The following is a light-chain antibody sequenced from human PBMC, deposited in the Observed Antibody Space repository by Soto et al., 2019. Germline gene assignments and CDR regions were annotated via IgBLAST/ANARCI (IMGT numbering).Light chain of an antibody. J-gene: IGKJ4*01. CDR1: QSVSSY. Sequence: EIVLTQSPATLSLSPGERATLSCRASQSVSSYLAWYQQKPGQAPKLLIYDASNRTTGIPARFSGSGSGTDFTLTISSLEPEDVADYYCQQSSNWPLTFGGGTKVEIK. V-gene: IGKV3-11*01. CDR2: DAS. CDR3: QQSSNWPLT.